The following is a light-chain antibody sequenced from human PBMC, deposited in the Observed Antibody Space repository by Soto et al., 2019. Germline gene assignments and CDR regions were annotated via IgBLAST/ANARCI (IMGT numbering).Light chain of an antibody. Sequence: DIQMTQSPSSLSASVGDRVTITCRASQTIRNYLNWYQQKPGKAPNLLIYAASSLQSGVPSRFSVSGSGTKIPLTIDSLQPEEFATYSCQQSYSTPFTFGPGTNADIK. CDR3: QQSYSTPFT. CDR1: QTIRNY. CDR2: AAS. V-gene: IGKV1-39*01. J-gene: IGKJ3*01.